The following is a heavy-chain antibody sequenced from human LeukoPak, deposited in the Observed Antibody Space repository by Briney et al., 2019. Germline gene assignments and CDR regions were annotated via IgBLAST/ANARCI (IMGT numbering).Heavy chain of an antibody. D-gene: IGHD4-17*01. CDR2: IIPIFGTA. Sequence: ASVKVSCKASGGTFSSYAISWVRQAPGQGLEWMGGIIPIFGTANYAQKFQGRVTITADESTSTAYMELSSLRSEDTAVYYCARTDYGDSQNWFDPWGQGTLVTVSS. CDR1: GGTFSSYA. J-gene: IGHJ5*02. V-gene: IGHV1-69*13. CDR3: ARTDYGDSQNWFDP.